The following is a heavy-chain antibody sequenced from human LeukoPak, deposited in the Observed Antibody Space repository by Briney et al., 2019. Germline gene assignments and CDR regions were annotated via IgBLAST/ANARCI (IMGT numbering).Heavy chain of an antibody. J-gene: IGHJ3*02. CDR1: GFTFSNAW. Sequence: PGGSLRLSCAAFGFTFSNAWMSWVRQAPGKGLEWVGRIKSKTDGGTTDYAAPVKGRFTISRDDSKNTLYLQMNSLKTEDTAVYYCTTMNFNYDYVWGSYRSPSGYAFDIWGQGTMVTVSS. D-gene: IGHD3-16*02. CDR3: TTMNFNYDYVWGSYRSPSGYAFDI. CDR2: IKSKTDGGTT. V-gene: IGHV3-15*01.